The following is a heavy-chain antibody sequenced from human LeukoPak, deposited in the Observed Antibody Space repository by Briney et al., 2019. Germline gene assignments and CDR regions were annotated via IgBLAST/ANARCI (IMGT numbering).Heavy chain of an antibody. CDR2: IYYSGST. Sequence: SETLSLTCTVSGGSISSYYWSWIRQPPGKGLEWIGYIYYSGSTNYNPSLKSRVTISVDTSKNQFSLKLSSVTAADTAVYYCAREIGSGHGDLYYYMDVWGKGTTVTVSS. D-gene: IGHD3-10*01. CDR1: GGSISSYY. CDR3: AREIGSGHGDLYYYMDV. V-gene: IGHV4-59*01. J-gene: IGHJ6*03.